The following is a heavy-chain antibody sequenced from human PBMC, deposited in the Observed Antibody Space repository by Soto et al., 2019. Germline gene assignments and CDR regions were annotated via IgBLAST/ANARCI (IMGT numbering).Heavy chain of an antibody. J-gene: IGHJ6*03. CDR3: AREGQALDYYYYYYMDV. CDR1: GGSISSYY. CDR2: IYYSGST. V-gene: IGHV4-59*01. Sequence: PSETLSLTCTVSGGSISSYYWSWIRQPPGKGLEWIGYIYYSGSTNYNPSLKSRVTISVDTSKNQFSLKLSSVTAADTAVYYCAREGQALDYYYYYYMDVWGKGTTVTVSS.